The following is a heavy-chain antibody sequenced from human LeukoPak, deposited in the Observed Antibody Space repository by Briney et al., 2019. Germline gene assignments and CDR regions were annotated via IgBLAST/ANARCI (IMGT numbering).Heavy chain of an antibody. J-gene: IGHJ4*02. CDR2: IYYSGST. CDR1: GGSISSSSYY. V-gene: IGHV4-39*07. Sequence: PSETLSLTCPVSGGSISSSSYYWGWIRQPPGKGLEWIGSIYYSGSTYYNPSLKSRVTISVDTSKNQFSLKLSSVTAADTAVYYCARVPYGDYHDYWGQGTLVTVSS. CDR3: ARVPYGDYHDY. D-gene: IGHD4-17*01.